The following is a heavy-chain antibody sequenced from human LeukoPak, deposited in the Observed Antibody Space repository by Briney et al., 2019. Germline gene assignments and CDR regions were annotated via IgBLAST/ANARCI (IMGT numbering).Heavy chain of an antibody. CDR2: IYHSGST. J-gene: IGHJ3*02. V-gene: IGHV4-30-2*01. Sequence: SETLSLTCTVSGGSISGNSYYWSWIWQPLGKGLEWIGYIYHSGSTYYNPSLKSRVTISVDRSKNHFSLKLSSVTAADTADYYCAKSDWGPDAFDIWGQGTMVTV. CDR1: GGSISGNSYY. D-gene: IGHD7-27*01. CDR3: AKSDWGPDAFDI.